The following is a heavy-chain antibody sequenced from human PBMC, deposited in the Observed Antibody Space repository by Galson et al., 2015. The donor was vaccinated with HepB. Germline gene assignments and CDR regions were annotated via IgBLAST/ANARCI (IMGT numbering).Heavy chain of an antibody. CDR2: IKQDGSEK. J-gene: IGHJ6*02. CDR3: ARGEAAGTAYCPMDV. CDR1: GFTFSSYW. V-gene: IGHV3-7*03. Sequence: SLILSCAASGFTFSSYWMSWVRQAPGKGLEWVAKIKQDGSEKYYVDSMKGRFTISRDNAKNSLYLQMDSLRAEDTAVYYCARGEAAGTAYCPMDVWGQGTTVTVSS. D-gene: IGHD6-13*01.